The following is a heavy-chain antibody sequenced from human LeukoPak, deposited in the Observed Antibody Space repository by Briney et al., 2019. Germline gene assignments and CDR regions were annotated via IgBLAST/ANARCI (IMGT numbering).Heavy chain of an antibody. CDR1: GGSFSGYY. Sequence: SETLSLTCAVYGGSFSGYYWSWIRQPPGKGLEWIGYIYYSGSTNYNPSLKSRVTISVDTSKNQFSLKLSSVTAADTATYYCAHSTSYYDILTGYFDWGPGTLVTVSS. D-gene: IGHD3-9*01. CDR2: IYYSGST. V-gene: IGHV4-59*01. CDR3: AHSTSYYDILTGYFD. J-gene: IGHJ4*02.